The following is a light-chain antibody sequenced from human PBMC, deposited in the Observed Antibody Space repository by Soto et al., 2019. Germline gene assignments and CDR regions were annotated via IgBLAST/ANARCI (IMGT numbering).Light chain of an antibody. CDR3: QQYNNLPRT. CDR1: QDITNS. V-gene: IGKV1-33*01. J-gene: IGKJ1*01. CDR2: DAS. Sequence: DIKMTQSPSSLSASVGDRVTITCQASQDITNSLNWYQQKPGKAPKLLIYDASNLETGVPSRFSGSGSGTDFTFTISSLQPEDIATYYCQQYNNLPRTFGQGTEVEIK.